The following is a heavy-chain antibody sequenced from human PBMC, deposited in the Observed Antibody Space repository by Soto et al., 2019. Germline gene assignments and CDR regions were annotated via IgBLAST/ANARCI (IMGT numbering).Heavy chain of an antibody. Sequence: GSCPTLVNPTQTPTLTCTFSWFSLSTNGVGVGWIPQPPGKAPGWLALIYWDDDKRYSPSLKSRLTITKDTSKNQVVLTMTNMDPVDTATYYCAHSLTSMTTGAPWDYYYMDVWGKGTTVTVSS. CDR2: IYWDDDK. J-gene: IGHJ6*03. V-gene: IGHV2-5*02. CDR3: AHSLTSMTTGAPWDYYYMDV. CDR1: WFSLSTNGVG. D-gene: IGHD4-17*01.